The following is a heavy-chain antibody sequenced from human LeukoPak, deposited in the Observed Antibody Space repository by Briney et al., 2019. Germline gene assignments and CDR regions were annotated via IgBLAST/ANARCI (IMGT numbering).Heavy chain of an antibody. D-gene: IGHD6-6*01. CDR1: VFTFTISA. Sequence: SVKVSCKASVFTFTISAMQWVRQARGQRLEWIGWIVVGSGNTNYAQKFQERVTITRDMSTSTAYMELSSLRSEDTAVYYCAAIVSRGSSSSSYDYWGQGTLVTVSS. V-gene: IGHV1-58*02. CDR3: AAIVSRGSSSSSYDY. J-gene: IGHJ4*02. CDR2: IVVGSGNT.